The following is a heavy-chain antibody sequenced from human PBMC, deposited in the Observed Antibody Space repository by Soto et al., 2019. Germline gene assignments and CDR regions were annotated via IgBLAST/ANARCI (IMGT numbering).Heavy chain of an antibody. D-gene: IGHD5-12*01. J-gene: IGHJ4*02. CDR3: AREGSYSAYNFAHGIQLWSFDF. Sequence: SETLSLTCIVSGDSVTSGSYYWTWLRQPAGKGLEWIGRIFSSGSTSFNPSLESRVAMSVDTSKNHFSLNLSSVTAADMAVYYCAREGSYSAYNFAHGIQLWSFDFWGQGALVTVSS. CDR1: GDSVTSGSYY. V-gene: IGHV4-61*10. CDR2: IFSSGST.